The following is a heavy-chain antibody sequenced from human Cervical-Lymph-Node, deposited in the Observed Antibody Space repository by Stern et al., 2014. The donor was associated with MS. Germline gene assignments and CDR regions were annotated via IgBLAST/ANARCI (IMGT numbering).Heavy chain of an antibody. CDR3: AREIYEKSLDY. Sequence: MQLVESGGDLVKPGGSLRLSCTVSGFPFSDHYMNWIRQAPGKGLEWVAYISPSDGTTYYADSVKGRFTISRDNAKNSLFLQMSSLRGDDTAVYYCAREIYEKSLDYWGRGTLVTVSS. CDR2: ISPSDGTT. D-gene: IGHD5/OR15-5a*01. CDR1: GFPFSDHY. V-gene: IGHV3-11*01. J-gene: IGHJ4*02.